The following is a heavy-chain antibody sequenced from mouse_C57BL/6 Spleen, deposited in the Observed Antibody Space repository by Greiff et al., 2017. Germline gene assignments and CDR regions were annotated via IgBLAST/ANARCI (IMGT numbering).Heavy chain of an antibody. V-gene: IGHV5-4*03. CDR1: GFTFSSYA. D-gene: IGHD1-1*01. CDR3: ARAHDGSGYENFDV. CDR2: ISDGGSYT. Sequence: EVNLVESGGGLVKPGGSLKLSCAASGFTFSSYAMSWVRQTPEKRLEWVATISDGGSYTYYPDNVQGRFTISRDTAKNNLYLQMSHLKSEDTAMYYGARAHDGSGYENFDVWGTGTTVTVSS. J-gene: IGHJ1*03.